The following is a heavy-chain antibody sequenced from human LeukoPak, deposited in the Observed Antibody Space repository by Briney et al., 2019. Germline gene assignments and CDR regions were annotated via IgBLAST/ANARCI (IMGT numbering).Heavy chain of an antibody. J-gene: IGHJ3*01. Sequence: GGSLRLSCAASGFTFSNYWMHWVHQAPGKRLVWVSVISPDGTITNHADSVKGRFTISRDNAKSTLSLHMNSLRAEDTAVYYCASPTLSWGLGTMVTVSS. CDR2: ISPDGTIT. CDR1: GFTFSNYW. V-gene: IGHV3-74*01. CDR3: ASPTLS.